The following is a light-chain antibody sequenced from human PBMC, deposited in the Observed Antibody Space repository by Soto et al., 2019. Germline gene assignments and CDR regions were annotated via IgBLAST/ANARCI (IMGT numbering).Light chain of an antibody. CDR1: QGIRND. CDR2: AAS. J-gene: IGKJ1*01. V-gene: IGKV1-27*01. Sequence: IQMTQSPSSLSASVGDRVTITCRASQGIRNDLAWYQQKPGKVPKLLIYAASTLQSGVPSRFSGSGSGTDFTLTISSLQPDDFATYYCQQYNSYRTFGQGTKVDIK. CDR3: QQYNSYRT.